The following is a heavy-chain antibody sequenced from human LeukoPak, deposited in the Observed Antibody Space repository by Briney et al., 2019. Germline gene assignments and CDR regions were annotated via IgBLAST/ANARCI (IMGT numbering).Heavy chain of an antibody. J-gene: IGHJ4*02. V-gene: IGHV3-30*02. D-gene: IGHD5-24*01. CDR1: GFTFSSYG. CDR2: IRYDGSNK. Sequence: GGSLRLSCAASGFTFSSYGMHWVRQAPGKGLEWVAFIRYDGSNKYYADSVKGRFTISRDNSKNKLYLQMNSLRAEDTAVYYCAKDLGLVMATSSVGYFDYWGQGTLVTVSS. CDR3: AKDLGLVMATSSVGYFDY.